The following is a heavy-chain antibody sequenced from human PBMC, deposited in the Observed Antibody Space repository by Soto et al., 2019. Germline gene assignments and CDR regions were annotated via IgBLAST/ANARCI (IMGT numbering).Heavy chain of an antibody. D-gene: IGHD2-8*02. CDR2: INHSGST. CDR3: ARDKITGLFDY. CDR1: GGSISSGGCY. Sequence: PSETLSLTCTVSGGSISSGGCYWSWIRQHPGTGLEWIGEINHSGSTNYNPSLKNRVTISVDTSKNQFSLKLTSVTAADTAVYYCARDKITGLFDYWGQGTLVTVSS. V-gene: IGHV4-39*07. J-gene: IGHJ4*02.